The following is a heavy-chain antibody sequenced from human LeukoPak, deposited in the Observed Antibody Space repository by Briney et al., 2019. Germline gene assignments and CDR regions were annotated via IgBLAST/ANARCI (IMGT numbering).Heavy chain of an antibody. CDR3: AKTWGVSVAGHFDY. Sequence: GGSLRLSCAASEFTFSSYAMSWVRQAPGKGLEWVSAISGSGGSTYYADSVKGRFTISRDNSKNTLYLQMNSLRAEDTAVYYCAKTWGVSVAGHFDYWGQGTLVTVSS. D-gene: IGHD6-19*01. V-gene: IGHV3-23*01. CDR2: ISGSGGST. J-gene: IGHJ4*02. CDR1: EFTFSSYA.